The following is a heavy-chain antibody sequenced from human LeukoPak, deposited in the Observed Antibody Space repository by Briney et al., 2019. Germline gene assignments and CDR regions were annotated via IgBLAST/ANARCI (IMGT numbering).Heavy chain of an antibody. D-gene: IGHD3-10*01. CDR1: GFTFSSYA. CDR3: ARDTHYYGSGSPAFDI. J-gene: IGHJ3*02. Sequence: QPGGSLRLSCAVSGFTFSSYAMNWVRQAPGKGLEWVSYISSSSRTIHYADSVKGRFTISRDNAKNSLYLQMNSLRAEDTAVYYCARDTHYYGSGSPAFDIWGQGTMVTVSS. V-gene: IGHV3-48*01. CDR2: ISSSSRTI.